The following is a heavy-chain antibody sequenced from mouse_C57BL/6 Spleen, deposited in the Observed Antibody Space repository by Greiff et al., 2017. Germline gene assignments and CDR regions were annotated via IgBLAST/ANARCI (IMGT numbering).Heavy chain of an antibody. CDR3: ARGITTVVALDY. V-gene: IGHV3-1*01. CDR1: GYSITSGYD. J-gene: IGHJ2*01. CDR2: ISYSGST. D-gene: IGHD1-1*01. Sequence: EVKLVESGPGMVKPSQSLSLTCTVTGYSITSGYDWHWIRHFPGNKLEWMGYISYSGSTNYNPSLKSRISITHDTSKNHFFLKLNSVTTEDTATYYCARGITTVVALDYWGQGTTLTVSS.